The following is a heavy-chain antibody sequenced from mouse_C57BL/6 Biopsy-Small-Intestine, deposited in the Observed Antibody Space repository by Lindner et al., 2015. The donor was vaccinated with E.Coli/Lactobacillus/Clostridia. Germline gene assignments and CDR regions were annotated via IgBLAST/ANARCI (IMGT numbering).Heavy chain of an antibody. CDR1: GYAFANHL. J-gene: IGHJ3*01. V-gene: IGHV1-54*01. Sequence: VQLQESGAELVRPGTSVKVSCRASGYAFANHLIEWVKQRPGQGLGWIGVINPGSGGTVYNEKFKGKATLTSDKSSSTAYMQLTSLTSEDSAVYYCARSPYWGQGTLVTVSA. CDR2: INPGSGGT. CDR3: ARSPY.